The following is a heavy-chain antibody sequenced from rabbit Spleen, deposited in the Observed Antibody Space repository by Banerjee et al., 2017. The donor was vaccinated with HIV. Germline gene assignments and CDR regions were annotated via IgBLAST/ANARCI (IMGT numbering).Heavy chain of an antibody. V-gene: IGHV1S45*01. CDR1: GFSFSSSDY. D-gene: IGHD1-1*01. J-gene: IGHJ6*01. Sequence: QEQLMESGGGLVQPGGSLKLSCKASGFSFSSSDYMCWVHQAPGKGLEWISCIAGSSSGFTYSATWAKGRFTCSKTSSTTVTLQMTSLTVADTATYFCARDTSTSFSSYGMDLWGPGTLVTVS. CDR3: ARDTSTSFSSYGMDL. CDR2: IAGSSSGFT.